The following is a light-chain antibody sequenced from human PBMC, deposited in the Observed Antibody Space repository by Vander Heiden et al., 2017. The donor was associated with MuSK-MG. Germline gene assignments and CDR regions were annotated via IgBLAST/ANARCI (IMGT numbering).Light chain of an antibody. V-gene: IGKV1-39*01. Sequence: DIQMTQSPSSLSASVGDRVTITCRASQSISSYLNWYQQKPGKAPKLLIYAASSLQSGVPSRISGSGSGTDFTLTISRLQPEDFATYYCQQSDSTLWTFGQGTKVEIK. CDR1: QSISSY. CDR3: QQSDSTLWT. J-gene: IGKJ1*01. CDR2: AAS.